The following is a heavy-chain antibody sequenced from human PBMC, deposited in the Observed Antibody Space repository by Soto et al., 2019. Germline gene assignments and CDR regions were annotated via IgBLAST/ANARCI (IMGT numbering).Heavy chain of an antibody. V-gene: IGHV4-39*01. Sequence: QLQLQESGPGLVKPSETLSLTCTVSGGSISSSSYYWGWIRQPPGKGLEWIGSIYYSGSTYYNPSLKSRVTIPVDTSKPQCSLKLSSVPAADTAVYYCARQSDILTGYYEYWGQGTLVTVSS. CDR1: GGSISSSSYY. CDR3: ARQSDILTGYYEY. D-gene: IGHD3-9*01. J-gene: IGHJ4*02. CDR2: IYYSGST.